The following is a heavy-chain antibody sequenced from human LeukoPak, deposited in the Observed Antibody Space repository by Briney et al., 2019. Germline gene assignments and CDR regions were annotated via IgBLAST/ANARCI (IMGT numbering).Heavy chain of an antibody. Sequence: GGSLRLSCAASGFTFSSYSMNWVRQAPGKGLEWVSYISSSSSTIYYADSVKGRFTISRDNAKNSLYLQMNSLRAEDTAVYYCARELDGGSPLPAAILNYWGQGTLVTVSS. D-gene: IGHD2-2*01. V-gene: IGHV3-48*01. J-gene: IGHJ4*02. CDR3: ARELDGGSPLPAAILNY. CDR2: ISSSSSTI. CDR1: GFTFSSYS.